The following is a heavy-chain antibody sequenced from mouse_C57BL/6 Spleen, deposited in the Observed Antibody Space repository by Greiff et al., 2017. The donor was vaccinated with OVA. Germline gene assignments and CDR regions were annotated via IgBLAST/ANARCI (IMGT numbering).Heavy chain of an antibody. CDR1: GYTFTSYW. D-gene: IGHD1-1*01. V-gene: IGHV1-69*01. J-gene: IGHJ2*01. CDR3: ARSDYGSRGYFDY. CDR2: IDPSDSYT. Sequence: QVQLQQPGAELVMPGASVKLSCKASGYTFTSYWMHWVKQRPGQGLEWIGEIDPSDSYTNYNQKFKGKSTLTVDKSSSTAYMPLSSLTSEDSAVYYCARSDYGSRGYFDYWGQGTTLTVSS.